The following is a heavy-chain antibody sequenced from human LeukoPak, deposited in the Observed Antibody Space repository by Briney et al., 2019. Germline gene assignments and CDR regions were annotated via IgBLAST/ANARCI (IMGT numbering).Heavy chain of an antibody. J-gene: IGHJ3*02. V-gene: IGHV3-30*02. CDR2: IRPDGSNE. CDR3: VKDWGVLPDYTADGFDI. Sequence: GGSVRLSCAASRFIFSTYGMHWVRQAPGKGLEWVAFIRPDGSNEYYAASVRGRFAISRDNSQSTLHLQMNSLRLEDTAVYYCVKDWGVLPDYTADGFDIWGPGTMATVSS. CDR1: RFIFSTYG. D-gene: IGHD3-10*01.